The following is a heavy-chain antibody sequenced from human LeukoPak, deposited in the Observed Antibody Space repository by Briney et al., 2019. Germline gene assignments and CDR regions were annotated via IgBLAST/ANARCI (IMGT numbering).Heavy chain of an antibody. Sequence: GASVKVSCKASGYAFTGYFMHWVRQAPGQGLEWMGWINPNSGGTNYAQKSQGRVTMTRDTSISTAYMELSRLRSDDTAMYYCARTFYYGSGRARYMDVWGKGTTVTVSS. D-gene: IGHD3-10*01. CDR3: ARTFYYGSGRARYMDV. J-gene: IGHJ6*03. V-gene: IGHV1-2*02. CDR2: INPNSGGT. CDR1: GYAFTGYF.